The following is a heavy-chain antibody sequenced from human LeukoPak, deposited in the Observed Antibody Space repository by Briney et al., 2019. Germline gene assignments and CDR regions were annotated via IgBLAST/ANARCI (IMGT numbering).Heavy chain of an antibody. CDR2: INAGNGNT. CDR1: GYTFTGYY. Sequence: GASVKVSCKASGYTFTGYYMHWVRQAPGQRLEWMGWINAGNGNTKYSQKFQGRVTITRDTSASTAYMELSSLRSEDTAVYYCARAINYGGGYYFDYWGQGTLVTVSS. J-gene: IGHJ4*02. V-gene: IGHV1-3*01. CDR3: ARAINYGGGYYFDY. D-gene: IGHD4-23*01.